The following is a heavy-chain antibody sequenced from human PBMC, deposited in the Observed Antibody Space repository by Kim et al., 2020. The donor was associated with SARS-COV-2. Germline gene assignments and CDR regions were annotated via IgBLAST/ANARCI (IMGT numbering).Heavy chain of an antibody. CDR2: ISSSGTTI. D-gene: IGHD3-10*01. Sequence: GGSQRLSCAASGFSFSSYEMNWVRQAPGKGLEWVSYISSSGTTIYYADSVKGRFTISRDNARNSLYLQMNSLRAEDTAVYYCARGRVTMVRGINLYYGMDVWGQGTTVTVSS. J-gene: IGHJ6*02. V-gene: IGHV3-48*03. CDR1: GFSFSSYE. CDR3: ARGRVTMVRGINLYYGMDV.